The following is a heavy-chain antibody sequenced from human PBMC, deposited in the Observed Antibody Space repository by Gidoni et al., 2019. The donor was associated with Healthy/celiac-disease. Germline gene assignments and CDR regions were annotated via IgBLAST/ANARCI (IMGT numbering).Heavy chain of an antibody. CDR1: GFTFSSYA. CDR2: ISYDGSNK. D-gene: IGHD3-9*01. Sequence: QVQLVESGGGVVQPGRSLRLSCAASGFTFSSYAMHWVRQAPGKGLEWVAFISYDGSNKYYADSVKGRFTISRDNSKNTLYLQMNSLRAEDTAVYYCAREAYDILTGLGKYYYYYYGMDVWGQGTTVTVSS. CDR3: AREAYDILTGLGKYYYYYYGMDV. J-gene: IGHJ6*02. V-gene: IGHV3-30-3*01.